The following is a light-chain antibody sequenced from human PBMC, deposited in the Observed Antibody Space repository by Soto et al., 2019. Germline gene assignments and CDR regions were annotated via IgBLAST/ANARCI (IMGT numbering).Light chain of an antibody. J-gene: IGKJ1*01. CDR1: QSVSNY. Sequence: DTQMTQSPSSLSASVGDRVTITCRTSQSVSNYLNWYQQKSGEAPKLLIYVASTLQTGVPSRFSGSGSGTDFTLTISSLQPEDFATYYCQQSYSSPRTFGQGTKVDIK. CDR3: QQSYSSPRT. V-gene: IGKV1-39*01. CDR2: VAS.